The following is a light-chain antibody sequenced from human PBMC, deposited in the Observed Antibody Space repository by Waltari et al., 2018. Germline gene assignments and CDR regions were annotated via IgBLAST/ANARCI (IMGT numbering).Light chain of an antibody. Sequence: SYVVTQSPSVSVAPGETARITCGGDNIGSKSVHWYQQRPGQAPVLVISYDSDRPSGFPGRFPGPNPGNTTTLTIRWVEAEDEADYYCLVWHSTIDHQGVFGGGTKLTVL. CDR3: LVWHSTIDHQGV. V-gene: IGLV3-21*04. CDR2: YDS. CDR1: NIGSKS. J-gene: IGLJ2*01.